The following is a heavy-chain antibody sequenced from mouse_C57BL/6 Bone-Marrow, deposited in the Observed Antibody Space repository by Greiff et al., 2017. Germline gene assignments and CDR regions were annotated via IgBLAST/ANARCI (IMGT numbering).Heavy chain of an antibody. J-gene: IGHJ3*01. V-gene: IGHV1-22*01. CDR3: AREQYYYGSSWFAY. D-gene: IGHD1-1*01. CDR2: INPNNGGT. CDR1: GYTFTDYN. Sequence: VQLQQSGPELVKPGASVKMSCKASGYTFTDYNMHWVKQSHGKSLEWIGYINPNNGGTSYNQKFKGKATLTVNKSSSTAYMELRSLTSEDSAVYYCAREQYYYGSSWFAYWGQGTLVTVSA.